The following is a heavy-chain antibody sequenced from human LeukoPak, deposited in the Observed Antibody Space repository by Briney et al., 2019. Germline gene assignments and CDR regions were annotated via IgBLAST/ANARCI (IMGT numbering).Heavy chain of an antibody. V-gene: IGHV3-7*01. D-gene: IGHD2-2*01. Sequence: GGSLRLSCAASGFSFSGYWMRWARQAPGEGLEGVANISPEGSDKYYKDSVKGRFTVSRDNAKDSLYLQMNSLRAEDTAVYFCARVQVAVQSVFDYFDYWGQGTLVTVSS. J-gene: IGHJ4*02. CDR3: ARVQVAVQSVFDYFDY. CDR1: GFSFSGYW. CDR2: ISPEGSDK.